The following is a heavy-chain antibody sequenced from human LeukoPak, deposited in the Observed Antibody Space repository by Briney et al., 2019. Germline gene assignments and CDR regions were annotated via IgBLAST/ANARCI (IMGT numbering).Heavy chain of an antibody. CDR2: ISPYNGNT. Sequence: ASVKVSCKASGYTFTGYAISWVRQAPGQGLEWMGWISPYNGNTNCAGKFQGRVTMTKDTSTSTAYMELRSLRSDDTAVYYCARSPAVAATSVDYWGQGTLVTVSS. CDR1: GYTFTGYA. V-gene: IGHV1-18*01. J-gene: IGHJ4*02. D-gene: IGHD6-19*01. CDR3: ARSPAVAATSVDY.